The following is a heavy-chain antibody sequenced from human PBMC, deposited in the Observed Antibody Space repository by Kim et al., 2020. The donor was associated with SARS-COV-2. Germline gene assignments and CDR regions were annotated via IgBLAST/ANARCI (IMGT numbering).Heavy chain of an antibody. J-gene: IGHJ5*02. V-gene: IGHV4-31*02. Sequence: RVTISVDTSKNQFSLKLSSVTAADTAVYYCARASRNCSGGSCYSLSWFDPWGQGTLVTVSS. CDR3: ARASRNCSGGSCYSLSWFDP. D-gene: IGHD2-15*01.